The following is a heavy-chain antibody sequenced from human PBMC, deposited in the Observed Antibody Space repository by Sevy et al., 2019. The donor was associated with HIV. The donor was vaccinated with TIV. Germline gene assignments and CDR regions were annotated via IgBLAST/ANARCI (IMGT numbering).Heavy chain of an antibody. D-gene: IGHD2-2*01. CDR2: IKRDGSEK. CDR3: ARDCSSASCLWGMDV. CDR1: GFTFSNYW. V-gene: IGHV3-7*03. Sequence: GGSLRLPCAGSGFTFSNYWMSWVRQAPGKGLEWVANIKRDGSEKYYVASVKGRFTISRDNAKTSLYLQMNSLRVEDTAMYYCARDCSSASCLWGMDVWGQGTMVTVSS. J-gene: IGHJ6*02.